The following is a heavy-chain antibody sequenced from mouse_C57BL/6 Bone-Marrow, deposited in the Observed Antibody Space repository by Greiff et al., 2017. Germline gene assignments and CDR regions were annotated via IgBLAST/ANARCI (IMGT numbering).Heavy chain of an antibody. Sequence: EVMLVESGEGLVKPGGSLKLSCAASGFTFSSYAMSWVRQTPEKRLEWVAYISSGGDYIYYADTVKGRFTISRDNARNTLYLQMSSLKSEDTAMCYCTAVDYGNPWYFGVWGTGTTVTVSS. CDR2: ISSGGDYI. CDR3: TAVDYGNPWYFGV. D-gene: IGHD2-1*01. V-gene: IGHV5-9-1*02. CDR1: GFTFSSYA. J-gene: IGHJ1*03.